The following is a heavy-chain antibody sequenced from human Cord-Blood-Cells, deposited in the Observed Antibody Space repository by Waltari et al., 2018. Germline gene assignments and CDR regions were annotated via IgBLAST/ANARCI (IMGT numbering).Heavy chain of an antibody. CDR3: ARGRRSGDDAFDI. J-gene: IGHJ3*02. CDR1: GGTFSSHA. V-gene: IGHV1-69*01. CDR2: IIPIFGTA. Sequence: QVQLVQSGAAVKKPGSSVKVSCKAPGGTFSSHATSWLRQAPGQGLEWMGGIIPIFGTANYAQKFQGRVTITADESTSTAYMELSSLRSEDTAVYYCARGRRSGDDAFDIWGQGTMVTVSS. D-gene: IGHD3-3*01.